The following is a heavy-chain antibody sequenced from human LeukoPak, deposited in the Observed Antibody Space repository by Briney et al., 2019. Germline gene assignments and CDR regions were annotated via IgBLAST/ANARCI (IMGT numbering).Heavy chain of an antibody. D-gene: IGHD5-12*01. CDR2: IYYSGST. Sequence: SETLSLTCTVSGCSISTYYWSWIRQPPGKGLELIGYIYYSGSTNYKPSLKSRVTISVDTSKNQFSLKLSSVTATGTDVYDCARVLRSGRRGYFDYWGQGTLVTVSS. V-gene: IGHV4-59*01. CDR1: GCSISTYY. J-gene: IGHJ4*02. CDR3: ARVLRSGRRGYFDY.